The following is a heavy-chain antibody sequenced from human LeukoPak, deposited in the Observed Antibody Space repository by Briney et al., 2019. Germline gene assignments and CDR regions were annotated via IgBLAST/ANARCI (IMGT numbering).Heavy chain of an antibody. D-gene: IGHD5-12*01. CDR1: GLTFSDAW. V-gene: IGHV3-15*01. J-gene: IGHJ4*02. Sequence: AGGSLRLSCVLSGLTFSDAWMSWVRQAPGKGLEWVGRIRNDRITDYAAPVQGRFSISRDNSKNTFYLQMNSLRTEDTGMYFCTWMATIFTVDYWGQGTQVTVSS. CDR3: TWMATIFTVDY. CDR2: IRNDRIT.